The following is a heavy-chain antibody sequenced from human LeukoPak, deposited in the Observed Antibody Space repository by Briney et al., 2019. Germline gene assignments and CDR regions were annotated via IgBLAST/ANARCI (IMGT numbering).Heavy chain of an antibody. CDR1: GGSISSYH. CDR3: ARSFLSSSYGY. CDR2: IYYSGSS. J-gene: IGHJ4*02. Sequence: SETLSLTCNVSGGSISSYHWSWIRQPPGKGLEWIGYIYYSGSSNYNPSLKSRVTISVDTSKNQFSLKLSSVTAADTAVYYCARSFLSSSYGYWGQGTLVTVSS. D-gene: IGHD2-2*01. V-gene: IGHV4-59*12.